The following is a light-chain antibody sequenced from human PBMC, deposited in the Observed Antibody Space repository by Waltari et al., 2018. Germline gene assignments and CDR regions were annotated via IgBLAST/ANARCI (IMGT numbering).Light chain of an antibody. V-gene: IGKV4-1*01. CDR1: QNILYSSNNKNY. CDR3: QQYYSKPPT. Sequence: DIVMTQSPDFLAVSLGERATINCKSSQNILYSSNNKNYLAWYQQKPGHPPKLLIYWASARESGVPDRFSGSGSETDFTLTISSLQAEDVAMYYCQQYYSKPPTFGGGTKVEI. J-gene: IGKJ4*01. CDR2: WAS.